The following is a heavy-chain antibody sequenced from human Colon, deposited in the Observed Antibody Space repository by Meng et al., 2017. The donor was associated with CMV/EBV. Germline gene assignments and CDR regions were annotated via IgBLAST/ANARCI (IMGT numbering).Heavy chain of an antibody. CDR2: IPDSEGT. CDR1: DDFISSSY. CDR3: ARGGYESGKYLFLDY. D-gene: IGHD2-2*01. J-gene: IGHJ4*02. V-gene: IGHV4-59*01. Sequence: VHTQEPAHGTVKPTEPLSLTCTVFDDFISSSYWTWIRQLPGKALEWIGYIPDSEGTKYKPSLKSRVTIPLDMSKSQFSLKLSSVTAADTAVYYCARGGYESGKYLFLDYWGQGALVTVSS.